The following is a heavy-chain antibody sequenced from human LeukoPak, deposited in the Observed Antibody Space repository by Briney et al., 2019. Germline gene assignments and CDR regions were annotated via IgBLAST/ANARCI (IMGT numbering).Heavy chain of an antibody. CDR3: VRPQVYDSSGYYYGY. V-gene: IGHV1-8*01. D-gene: IGHD3-22*01. Sequence: ASVKVSCTASGYTFTSYDINWVRQATGQGLEWMGWMNPNSGNTGYAQKFQGRVTMTGNTSISTAYMELSSLRSEDTAVYYCVRPQVYDSSGYYYGYWGQGTLVTVSS. CDR2: MNPNSGNT. CDR1: GYTFTSYD. J-gene: IGHJ4*02.